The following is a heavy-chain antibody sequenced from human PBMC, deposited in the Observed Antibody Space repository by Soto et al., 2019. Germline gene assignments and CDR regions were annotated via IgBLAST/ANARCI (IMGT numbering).Heavy chain of an antibody. V-gene: IGHV3-23*01. Sequence: GGSLRLSCAVSGFIFTNYAMSWVRQAPGKGLEWVSTISGSGSTYYADSVKGRFTISRDISKNTLYLQMNSLRADDTAVYYCAKATLGYCSGGTCYVLDSWGQGTLVTVYS. J-gene: IGHJ4*02. CDR3: AKATLGYCSGGTCYVLDS. D-gene: IGHD2-15*01. CDR1: GFIFTNYA. CDR2: ISGSGST.